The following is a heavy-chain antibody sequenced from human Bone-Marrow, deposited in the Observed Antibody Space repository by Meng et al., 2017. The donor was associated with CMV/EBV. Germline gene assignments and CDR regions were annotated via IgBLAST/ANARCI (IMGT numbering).Heavy chain of an antibody. Sequence: SETLSLTCTVSGGSVSSGSYYWSWIRQPPGKGLEWIGYIYYSGSTNYNPSLKSRVTISVDTSKNQFSLKLSSVTAADTAVYYCARVGYYYYYGMDVWGQGTTVTVYS. J-gene: IGHJ6*02. CDR2: IYYSGST. D-gene: IGHD6-13*01. CDR3: ARVGYYYYYGMDV. V-gene: IGHV4-61*01. CDR1: GGSVSSGSYY.